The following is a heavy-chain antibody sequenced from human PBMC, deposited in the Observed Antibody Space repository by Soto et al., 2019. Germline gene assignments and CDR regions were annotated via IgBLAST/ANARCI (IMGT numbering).Heavy chain of an antibody. Sequence: EVQLVESGGGLVQPGRSLRLSCAASGFTFDDYAMHWVRQAPGKGLEWVSGISWNSGNIGYADSVKGRFTISRDNAKNSLYLQMNSLRAEDTALYYCAKDMSARPVTPDYWGQGTMVTVSS. V-gene: IGHV3-9*01. CDR3: AKDMSARPVTPDY. CDR1: GFTFDDYA. J-gene: IGHJ4*02. D-gene: IGHD6-6*01. CDR2: ISWNSGNI.